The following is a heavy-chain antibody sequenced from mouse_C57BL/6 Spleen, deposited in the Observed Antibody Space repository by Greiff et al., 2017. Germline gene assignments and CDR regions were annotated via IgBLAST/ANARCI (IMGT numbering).Heavy chain of an antibody. CDR2: ISSGGDYI. J-gene: IGHJ4*01. CDR3: TREGTYYSNLYAMDY. D-gene: IGHD2-5*01. CDR1: GFTFSSYA. V-gene: IGHV5-9-1*02. Sequence: DVMLVESGEGLVKPGGSLKLSCAASGFTFSSYAMSWVRQTPEKRLEWVAYISSGGDYIYYADTVKGRFTISRDNTRNTLYLQMSSLKSEDTAMXYCTREGTYYSNLYAMDYWGQGTSVTVSS.